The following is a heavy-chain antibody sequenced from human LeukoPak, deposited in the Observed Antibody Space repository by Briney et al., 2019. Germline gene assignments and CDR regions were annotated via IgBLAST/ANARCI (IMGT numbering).Heavy chain of an antibody. CDR3: ARRAVGLLWCGGGYFDY. J-gene: IGHJ4*02. CDR1: GGSISSSSYY. Sequence: PSETLSLTCTVSGGSISSSSYYWGWIRQPPGKGLEWIGSIYYSGSTYYNPSLKSRVTISVDTSKNQFSLKLSSVTAADTAVYYGARRAVGLLWCGGGYFDYWGQGTLVTVSS. CDR2: IYYSGST. D-gene: IGHD3-10*01. V-gene: IGHV4-39*01.